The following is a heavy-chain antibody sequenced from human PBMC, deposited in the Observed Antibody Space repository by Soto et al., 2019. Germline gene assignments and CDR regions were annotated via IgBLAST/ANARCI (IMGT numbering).Heavy chain of an antibody. CDR2: ISPYNGDT. J-gene: IGHJ4*02. CDR1: GYSFTNYD. V-gene: IGHV1-18*01. CDR3: ARYCSSTSCDHYFDY. Sequence: ASVKVSCKASGYSFTNYDISWVRQAPGQGLEWMGWISPYNGDTNYAQKLQGRVTMTTDTSTSTVYMELRSLRSDDTAVYYCARYCSSTSCDHYFDYWGQGTLVTVSS. D-gene: IGHD2-2*01.